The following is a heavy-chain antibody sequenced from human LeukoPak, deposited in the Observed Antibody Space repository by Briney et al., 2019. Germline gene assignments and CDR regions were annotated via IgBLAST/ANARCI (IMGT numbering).Heavy chain of an antibody. CDR2: IYYSGST. CDR3: AGDYYGSGSRD. Sequence: SETLSLTCTVSGGSISSYYWSWIRQPPGKGLEWIGYIYYSGSTNYNPSLKSRVTISVDTSKNQSSLKLSSVTAADTAVYYCAGDYYGSGSRDWGQGTLVTVSS. J-gene: IGHJ4*02. D-gene: IGHD3-10*01. V-gene: IGHV4-59*01. CDR1: GGSISSYY.